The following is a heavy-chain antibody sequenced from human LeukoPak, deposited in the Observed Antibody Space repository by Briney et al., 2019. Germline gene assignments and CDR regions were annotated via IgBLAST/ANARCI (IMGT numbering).Heavy chain of an antibody. D-gene: IGHD3-3*01. CDR2: INPSGGST. Sequence: ASVKVSCKASGYTFTTNDISWLRQAPGQGLEWMGIINPSGGSTSYAQKFQGRVTMTRDTSTSTVYMELSSLRSEDTAVYYCARGFEVAPRRSYFDYWGQGTLVTVSS. CDR3: ARGFEVAPRRSYFDY. CDR1: GYTFTTND. V-gene: IGHV1-46*01. J-gene: IGHJ4*02.